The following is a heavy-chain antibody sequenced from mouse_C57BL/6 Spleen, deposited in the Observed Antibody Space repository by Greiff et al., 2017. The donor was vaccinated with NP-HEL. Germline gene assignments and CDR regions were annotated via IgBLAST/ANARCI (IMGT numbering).Heavy chain of an antibody. D-gene: IGHD4-1*01. J-gene: IGHJ4*01. CDR2: ISYDGST. CDR1: GYSITSGYY. V-gene: IGHV3-6*01. Sequence: EVKLQESGPGLVKPSQSLSLTCSVTGYSITSGYYWNWIRQFPGNQLEWMGYISYDGSTNYNPSLKNRISITRDTSKNQFFLKLNSVTTEDTATYCCAREMDWDHALDDWGKGTSVTVSS. CDR3: AREMDWDHALDD.